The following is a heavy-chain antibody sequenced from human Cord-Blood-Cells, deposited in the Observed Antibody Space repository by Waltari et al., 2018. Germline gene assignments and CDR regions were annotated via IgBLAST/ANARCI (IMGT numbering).Heavy chain of an antibody. J-gene: IGHJ2*01. CDR2: INPNSGGT. D-gene: IGHD1-1*01. CDR3: ARQTTGADWYFDL. Sequence: QVQLVQSGAEVKKPGASVKVSCKASGYTFTGYYLHWVRQAPGQGLEWMGWINPNSGGTNDAQKFQGRVTMTRDTSISPAYMELSRLRSDDTAVYYCARQTTGADWYFDLWGRGTLVTVSS. CDR1: GYTFTGYY. V-gene: IGHV1-2*02.